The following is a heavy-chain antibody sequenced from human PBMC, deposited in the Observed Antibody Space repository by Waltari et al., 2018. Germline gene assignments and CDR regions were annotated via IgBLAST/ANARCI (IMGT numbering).Heavy chain of an antibody. D-gene: IGHD3-16*02. CDR3: ARGWYYDYVWGSYRPYYGMDV. V-gene: IGHV4-34*01. J-gene: IGHJ6*02. Sequence: QVQLQQWGAGLLKPSETLSLTCAVYGGSFSGYYWRWIRQPPGKGLEWIGEINHSGSTNYNPSLKSRVTISVDTSKNQFSLKLSSVTAADTAVYYCARGWYYDYVWGSYRPYYGMDVWGQGTTVTVSS. CDR2: INHSGST. CDR1: GGSFSGYY.